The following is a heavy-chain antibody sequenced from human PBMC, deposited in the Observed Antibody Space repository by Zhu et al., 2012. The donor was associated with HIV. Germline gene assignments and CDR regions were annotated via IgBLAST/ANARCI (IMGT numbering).Heavy chain of an antibody. CDR3: ARLHIPLGYYFDY. CDR2: INHSGST. V-gene: IGHV4-34*01. CDR1: GGSLSGYY. J-gene: IGHJ4*02. D-gene: IGHD2-21*01. Sequence: QVQLQQWGAGLLKPSETLSLTCAVYGGSLSGYYWSWIRQPPGKGLEWIGEINHSGSTNYNPSLKSRVTISVDTSKNQFSLKLSSVTAADTAVYYCARLHIPLGYYFDYVGPGNPGHRLL.